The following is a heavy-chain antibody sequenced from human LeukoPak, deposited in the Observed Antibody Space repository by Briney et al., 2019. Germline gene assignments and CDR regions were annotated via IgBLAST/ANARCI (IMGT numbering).Heavy chain of an antibody. CDR1: GGSISSSNW. V-gene: IGHV4-4*02. Sequence: PSGTLSLTCAVSGGSISSSNWWSWVRQPPGKGLEWIGEIYHSGSTNYNPSLKSRVTISVDKSKNQFSLKLSSATAADTAVYYCARDSNPYSSGWFGFWGQGTLVTVSS. CDR2: IYHSGST. CDR3: ARDSNPYSSGWFGF. J-gene: IGHJ4*02. D-gene: IGHD6-19*01.